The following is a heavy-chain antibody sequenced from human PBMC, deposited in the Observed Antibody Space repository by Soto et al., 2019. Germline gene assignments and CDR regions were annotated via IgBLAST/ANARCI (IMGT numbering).Heavy chain of an antibody. CDR3: ARSGYCGGDNCYPAGHTHY. V-gene: IGHV4-30-4*07. CDR2: IHNSGSP. CDR1: GASIYNGGYF. Sequence: SETLSLTCSVSGASIYNGGYFWSWIRQSPGKGLEWIGHIHNSGSPYNNPSLKSRVTISVDTSKNQFSLKLTSVTAADTAVYFCARSGYCGGDNCYPAGHTHYWSQGTLVTVS. J-gene: IGHJ4*02. D-gene: IGHD2-15*01.